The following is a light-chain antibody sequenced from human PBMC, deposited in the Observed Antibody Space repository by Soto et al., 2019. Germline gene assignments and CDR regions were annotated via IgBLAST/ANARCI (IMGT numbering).Light chain of an antibody. CDR3: QSYDSSLIGWV. V-gene: IGLV1-40*01. CDR2: GNT. Sequence: QSVLTQPPSVSGAPGQGVTISCTGRSSNIGAGYDVHWYQQLPGTAPKLLISGNTNRPSGVPDRFSGSKSGTLASLAITGLQADYEADYYCQSYDSSLIGWVFGGGTKLTVL. CDR1: SSNIGAGYD. J-gene: IGLJ3*02.